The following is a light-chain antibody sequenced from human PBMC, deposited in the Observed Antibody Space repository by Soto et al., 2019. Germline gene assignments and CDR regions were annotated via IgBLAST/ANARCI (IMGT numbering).Light chain of an antibody. V-gene: IGKV3D-15*01. J-gene: IGKJ1*01. CDR3: QHYVYPQWT. CDR1: QSVRSN. Sequence: EIVMTQSPATLSVSPGERVTLSCRASQSVRSNLAWSQQKSGQAPSLLIYGASTRATGTPDRFSGSGSGTEFTLTIRRLEPEDFAVYFCQHYVYPQWTFGPGTKVDIK. CDR2: GAS.